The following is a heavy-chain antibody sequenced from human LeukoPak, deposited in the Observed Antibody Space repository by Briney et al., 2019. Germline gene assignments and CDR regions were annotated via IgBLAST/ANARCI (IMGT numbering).Heavy chain of an antibody. CDR2: INPNTGGT. V-gene: IGHV1-2*02. D-gene: IGHD2-2*01. Sequence: ASVRVSCKASGYTFTAYYIHWVRQAPGQGLEWMGWINPNTGGTNYAQKFQGRVTMTRDTSTSTAYMEMSRLRSDDTAVYYCAREVISSSSHGVWFDPWGQGTLVTVSS. CDR1: GYTFTAYY. CDR3: AREVISSSSHGVWFDP. J-gene: IGHJ5*02.